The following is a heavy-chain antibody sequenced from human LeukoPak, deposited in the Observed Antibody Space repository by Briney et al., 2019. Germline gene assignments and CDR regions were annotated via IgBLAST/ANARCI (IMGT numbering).Heavy chain of an antibody. CDR1: GFTFSSYD. D-gene: IGHD2-2*01. Sequence: GGSLRLSCAASGFTFSSYDMHWVRQATGKGLEWVSAIGTAGDAYYPGSVKGRFTISRENAKNSLYLQMNSLRAGDTAVYYCGRAGPVTKDHFIDVWGKGTTVTVSS. CDR2: IGTAGDA. V-gene: IGHV3-13*01. CDR3: GRAGPVTKDHFIDV. J-gene: IGHJ6*03.